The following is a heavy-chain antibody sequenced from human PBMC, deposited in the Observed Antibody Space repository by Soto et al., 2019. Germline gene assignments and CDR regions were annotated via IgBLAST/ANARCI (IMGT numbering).Heavy chain of an antibody. J-gene: IGHJ6*02. Sequence: QVQLVQSGAEVKKPGSSVKVSCKASGGTFSSYAISWVRQAPGQGLEWMGGIIPIFGTANYAQKIQGRVTITADESTSTAYMELSSRRSEDTAVYYCARGGFIVVVPAAKAENNYGMDVWGQGTTVTVSS. D-gene: IGHD2-2*01. CDR1: GGTFSSYA. CDR2: IIPIFGTA. CDR3: ARGGFIVVVPAAKAENNYGMDV. V-gene: IGHV1-69*01.